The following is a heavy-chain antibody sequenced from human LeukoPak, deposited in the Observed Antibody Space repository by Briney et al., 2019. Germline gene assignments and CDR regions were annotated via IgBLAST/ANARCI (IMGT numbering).Heavy chain of an antibody. CDR3: ARGYSSSWYGYYYYGMDV. CDR2: VSVNGGTT. Sequence: GGSLRLSCAASGFTFSSCALSWVRQAPGKGLEWVSTVSVNGGTTYYADSVKGRFTISRDSSKNTLYLQMDSLRAEDTAVYYCARGYSSSWYGYYYYGMDVWGQGTTVTVSS. V-gene: IGHV3-23*01. D-gene: IGHD6-13*01. J-gene: IGHJ6*02. CDR1: GFTFSSCA.